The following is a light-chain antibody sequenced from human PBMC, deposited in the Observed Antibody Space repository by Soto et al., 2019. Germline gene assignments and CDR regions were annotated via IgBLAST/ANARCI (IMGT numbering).Light chain of an antibody. CDR2: EVT. CDR3: ATWDGSLPGEV. J-gene: IGLJ2*01. V-gene: IGLV2-14*02. CDR1: SSDVGYYDL. Sequence: QSALTQPASVSGSPGQSITISCAGTSSDVGYYDLVSWYQQHPGKAPKLIIFEVTQRPSGISDRFSGSKSGTSGTLDITGLQTGDEADYYCATWDGSLPGEVFGGGTKLTVL.